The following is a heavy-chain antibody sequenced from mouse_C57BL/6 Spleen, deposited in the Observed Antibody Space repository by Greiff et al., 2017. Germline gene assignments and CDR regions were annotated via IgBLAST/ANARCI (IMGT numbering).Heavy chain of an antibody. Sequence: VKLQQPGAELVKPGASVKLSCKASGYTFTSYWMQWVKQRPGQGLEWIGEIDPSDSYTNYNQKFKGKATLTVDTSSSTAYMQLSSLTSEDAAVYYCARRAFYYGSSYGYFDVWGTGTTVTVSS. CDR2: IDPSDSYT. J-gene: IGHJ1*03. CDR1: GYTFTSYW. V-gene: IGHV1-50*01. CDR3: ARRAFYYGSSYGYFDV. D-gene: IGHD1-1*01.